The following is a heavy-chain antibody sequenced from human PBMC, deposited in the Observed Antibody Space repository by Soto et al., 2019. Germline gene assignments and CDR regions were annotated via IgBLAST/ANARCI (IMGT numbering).Heavy chain of an antibody. V-gene: IGHV1-2*04. CDR3: ARENIFGVVREYYFDY. CDR1: GYRFTAYH. J-gene: IGHJ4*02. D-gene: IGHD3-3*01. CDR2: INPNSGVT. Sequence: GASVKVSCKASGYRFTAYHMHWVRQAPGQGLEWMGWINPNSGVTNYAQKFQDWVTVTRDTSISTVYMELSRLKSDDPAVYYCARENIFGVVREYYFDYWGQGTLVTVSS.